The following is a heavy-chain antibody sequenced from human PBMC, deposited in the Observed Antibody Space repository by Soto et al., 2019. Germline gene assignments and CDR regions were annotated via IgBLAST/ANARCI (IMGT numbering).Heavy chain of an antibody. D-gene: IGHD2-2*01. Sequence: SETLSLTCAVYGGSFSGYYWSWIRQPPGKGLEWIGEINHSGSTNYNPSLKSRVTISVDTSKNQFSLKLSSVTAADTAVYYCARGLSHPPSSPRYCSSTSCYRYFQHWGQGTLVTVS. CDR3: ARGLSHPPSSPRYCSSTSCYRYFQH. CDR2: INHSGST. CDR1: GGSFSGYY. J-gene: IGHJ1*01. V-gene: IGHV4-34*01.